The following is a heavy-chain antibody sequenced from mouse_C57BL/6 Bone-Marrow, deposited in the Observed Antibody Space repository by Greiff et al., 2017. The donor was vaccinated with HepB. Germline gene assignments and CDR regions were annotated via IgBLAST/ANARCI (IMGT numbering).Heavy chain of an antibody. CDR2: ISDGGSYT. D-gene: IGHD1-1*01. CDR3: ARDFYYVLDY. V-gene: IGHV5-4*01. CDR1: GFTFSSYA. Sequence: VQLQQSGGGLVKPGGSLKLSCAASGFTFSSYAMSWVRQTPEKRLEWVATISDGGSYTYYPDNVKGRFTISRDNAKNNLYLQMSHLKSEDTAMYYCARDFYYVLDYWGQGTTLTVSS. J-gene: IGHJ2*01.